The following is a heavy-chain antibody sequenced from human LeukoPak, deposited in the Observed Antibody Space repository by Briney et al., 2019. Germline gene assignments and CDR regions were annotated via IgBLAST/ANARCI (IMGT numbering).Heavy chain of an antibody. Sequence: PGGSLRLSCAASGFTFSSFAVHWVRQAPGKGPEWVAVISYDGIIIYYADSVKGRFTISRDNSKNTLYLQMNSLRAEDTAVYYCARDSTSYYDSGSSGPHYFDYWGQGTLVTVSS. D-gene: IGHD3-10*01. CDR1: GFTFSSFA. J-gene: IGHJ4*02. CDR3: ARDSTSYYDSGSSGPHYFDY. CDR2: ISYDGIII. V-gene: IGHV3-30*16.